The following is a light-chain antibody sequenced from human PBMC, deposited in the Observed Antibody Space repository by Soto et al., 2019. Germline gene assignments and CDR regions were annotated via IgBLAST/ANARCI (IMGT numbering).Light chain of an antibody. CDR3: QRSHSAPFT. CDR2: AAS. CDR1: QSISAY. V-gene: IGKV1-39*01. Sequence: DIQMTKSPFSLSASLGDRVTITCRASQSISAYFNWYQQKPGKGTKLLIFAASSLQVGVPSRFSDSGSGTDFTLTISSLQPDDFATYFWQRSHSAPFTVGPGTKVDSK. J-gene: IGKJ3*01.